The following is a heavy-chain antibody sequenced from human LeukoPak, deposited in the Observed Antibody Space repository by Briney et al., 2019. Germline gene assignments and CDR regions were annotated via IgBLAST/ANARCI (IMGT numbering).Heavy chain of an antibody. J-gene: IGHJ6*03. Sequence: GGSLRLSCAASGFTFSSYGMHWVRQAPGKGLEWVAFIRYDGSNKYYADSVKGRFTISRDNSKNTLYLQMNSLRAEDTAVYYCAKPSGRAGWYYLYYYMDVWGKGTTVTISS. V-gene: IGHV3-30*02. CDR1: GFTFSSYG. CDR2: IRYDGSNK. CDR3: AKPSGRAGWYYLYYYMDV. D-gene: IGHD6-19*01.